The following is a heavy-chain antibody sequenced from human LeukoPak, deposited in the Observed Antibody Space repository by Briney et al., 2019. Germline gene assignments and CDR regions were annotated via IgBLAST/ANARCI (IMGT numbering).Heavy chain of an antibody. J-gene: IGHJ5*02. Sequence: GGSLRLSCAASGFTFSNYAMNWVRQAPGKGLEWVSAISSSAASIYYADTVKGRFTISRDNSKNTLWLQMNSLRDEDTAVYYCAKSQPSAISWCDPWGQGTLVTVSS. CDR3: AKSQPSAISWCDP. CDR1: GFTFSNYA. D-gene: IGHD2-2*02. CDR2: ISSSAASI. V-gene: IGHV3-23*01.